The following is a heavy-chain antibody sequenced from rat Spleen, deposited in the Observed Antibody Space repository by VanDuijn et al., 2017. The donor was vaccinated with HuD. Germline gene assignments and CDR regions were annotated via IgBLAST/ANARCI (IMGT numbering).Heavy chain of an antibody. D-gene: IGHD1-10*01. V-gene: IGHV5S10*01. CDR3: AKDGREQLPDWYFDF. CDR2: IIYDGSRT. Sequence: EVQLVESGGGLVQPGRSLKLSCAASGFTFSDYNMAWVRQAPKKGLEGVATIIYDGSRTYYRDSVKGRFTISRDNAKSTLYLQMDSLRSEDTSTYYCAKDGREQLPDWYFDFWGPGTMVTVSS. J-gene: IGHJ1*01. CDR1: GFTFSDYN.